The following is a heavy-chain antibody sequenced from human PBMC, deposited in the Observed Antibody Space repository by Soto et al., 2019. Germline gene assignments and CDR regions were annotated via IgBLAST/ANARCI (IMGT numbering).Heavy chain of an antibody. CDR1: GYSMSSRSYY. CDR3: ASQRTSVVTQAYFDV. J-gene: IGHJ4*02. Sequence: SETLSLPCPGPGYSMSSRSYYWGWIRQPPGKGLEWIGSIYYSGSTYNNPSLRSRVSMSIDTSKDQFSLKLKSVTAADTALYFCASQRTSVVTQAYFDVWGPGSLVTVSS. V-gene: IGHV4-39*01. D-gene: IGHD2-21*02. CDR2: IYYSGST.